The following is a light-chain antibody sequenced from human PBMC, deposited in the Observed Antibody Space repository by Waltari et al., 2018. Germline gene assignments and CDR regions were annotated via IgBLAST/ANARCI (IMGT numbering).Light chain of an antibody. V-gene: IGLV2-11*01. CDR3: CSYAGIWV. J-gene: IGLJ3*02. Sequence: QSALTQPRPVSGSPGPSVTIFRAGTGRDVGDFNSVSWYQPHPGKAPKLVIFDVTKRPSGVPDRFSGSKSGTSASLTVSGLQAEDEADYYCCSYAGIWVFGGGTKLTVL. CDR2: DVT. CDR1: GRDVGDFNS.